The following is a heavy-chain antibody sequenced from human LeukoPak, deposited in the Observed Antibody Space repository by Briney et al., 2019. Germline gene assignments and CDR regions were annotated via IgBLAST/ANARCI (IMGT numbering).Heavy chain of an antibody. Sequence: GGSLRLSCAASGFTFSNYAMHWVRQAPGKGLEWVAVMSYDGSKKYYADSVKGRFTISRDNSKSTLYLQMNSLRAEDTALYYCAKDTLLLLYWGQGTLVTVSS. J-gene: IGHJ4*02. CDR2: MSYDGSKK. CDR3: AKDTLLLLY. CDR1: GFTFSNYA. D-gene: IGHD3-22*01. V-gene: IGHV3-30-3*01.